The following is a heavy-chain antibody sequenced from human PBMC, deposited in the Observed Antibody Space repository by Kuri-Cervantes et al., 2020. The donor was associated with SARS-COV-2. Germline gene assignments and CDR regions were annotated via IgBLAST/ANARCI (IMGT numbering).Heavy chain of an antibody. D-gene: IGHD1-7*01. CDR2: IYPGDSYT. CDR1: GYSFTSYW. J-gene: IGHJ6*02. V-gene: IGHV5-10-1*01. Sequence: RSGYSFTSYWTGWLRQMPGKGLEWMGIIYPGDSYTNYSPSFQGHVTISAYKSISTAYLQWSSLKASDTAMYYCALIPWSNWNSHNSIVWGQGTTVTVSS. CDR3: ALIPWSNWNSHNSIV.